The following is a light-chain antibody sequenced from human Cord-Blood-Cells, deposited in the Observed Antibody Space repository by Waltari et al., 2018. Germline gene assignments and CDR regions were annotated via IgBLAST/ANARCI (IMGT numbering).Light chain of an antibody. CDR3: SSYTSSSV. V-gene: IGLV2-14*01. Sequence: QSALTQPASVSGSPGQSITISCTGTSSDVCGYNYVSWYQQHPGKAPKLMIYDVSKRPSGVSNRFSGSKSGNTASLTISGLQAEDEADYYCSSYTSSSVFGGGTKLTVL. J-gene: IGLJ2*01. CDR1: SSDVCGYNY. CDR2: DVS.